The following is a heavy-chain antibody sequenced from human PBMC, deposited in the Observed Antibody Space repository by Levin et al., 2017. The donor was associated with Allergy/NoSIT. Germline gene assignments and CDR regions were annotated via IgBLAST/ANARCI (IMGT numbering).Heavy chain of an antibody. Sequence: SQTLSLTCTVSGGSISSYYWSWIRQPPGKGLEWIGYIYYSGSTNYNPSLKSRVTISVDTSKNQFSLKLSSVTAADTAVYYCARRRGGVVYYFDYWGQGTLVTVSS. D-gene: IGHD3-16*01. V-gene: IGHV4-59*08. CDR2: IYYSGST. J-gene: IGHJ4*02. CDR3: ARRRGGVVYYFDY. CDR1: GGSISSYY.